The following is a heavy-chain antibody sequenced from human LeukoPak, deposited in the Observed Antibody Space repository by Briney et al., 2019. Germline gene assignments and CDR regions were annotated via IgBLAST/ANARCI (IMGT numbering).Heavy chain of an antibody. Sequence: SETLSLTCAVSGGSIRGYYWSWIRQPAGKGLEWIGRIYASGSTTYNPSLKSRVTMSVDTSKNQFSLKLSSVTAADTAVYYCARDLSVTTWFDPWAREPWSSSPQ. J-gene: IGHJ5*02. V-gene: IGHV4-4*07. CDR1: GGSIRGYY. D-gene: IGHD4-11*01. CDR2: IYASGST. CDR3: ARDLSVTTWFDP.